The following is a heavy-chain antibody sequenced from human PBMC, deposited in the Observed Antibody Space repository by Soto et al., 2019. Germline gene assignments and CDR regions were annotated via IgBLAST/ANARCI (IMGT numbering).Heavy chain of an antibody. CDR1: GYTFTSYY. Sequence: WASVKVSCKASGYTFTSYYMHWVRQAPGQGLEWMGIINPSGGSTSCAQKFQGRVTMTRDTSTSTVYMELSSLRSEDTAVYYCARDKVAGRPGGQLVRYGDNWFDPWGQGTLVTVSS. V-gene: IGHV1-46*01. CDR3: ARDKVAGRPGGQLVRYGDNWFDP. J-gene: IGHJ5*02. D-gene: IGHD6-13*01. CDR2: INPSGGST.